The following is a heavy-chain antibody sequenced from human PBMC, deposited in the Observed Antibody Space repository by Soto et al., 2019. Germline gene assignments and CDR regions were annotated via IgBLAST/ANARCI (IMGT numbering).Heavy chain of an antibody. CDR3: ARDATFRTKGGSFDI. Sequence: QVQLVESGGGVVQPGRSLRLSCAASGFTFRIYSMHWVRQSPGKGLEWVAVMWYDGTNKYYGESVKGRFTISRDNSENTLYLQMNSLRVEDTAVYYCARDATFRTKGGSFDIWGHGTLVTVSS. J-gene: IGHJ3*02. V-gene: IGHV3-33*01. CDR1: GFTFRIYS. CDR2: MWYDGTNK. D-gene: IGHD2-15*01.